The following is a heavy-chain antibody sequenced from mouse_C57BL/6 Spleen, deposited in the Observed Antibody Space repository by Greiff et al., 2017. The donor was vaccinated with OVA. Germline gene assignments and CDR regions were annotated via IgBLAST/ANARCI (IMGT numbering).Heavy chain of an antibody. CDR1: GFTFSSYG. J-gene: IGHJ1*03. D-gene: IGHD1-1*01. CDR2: ISSGGSYT. Sequence: EVQRVESGGDLVKPGGSLKLSCAASGFTFSSYGMSWVRQTPDKRLEWVATISSGGSYTYYPDSVKGRFTISRDNAKNTLYLQMSSLKSEDTAMYYCARRHYYGSSYWYFDVWGTGTTVTVSS. CDR3: ARRHYYGSSYWYFDV. V-gene: IGHV5-6*01.